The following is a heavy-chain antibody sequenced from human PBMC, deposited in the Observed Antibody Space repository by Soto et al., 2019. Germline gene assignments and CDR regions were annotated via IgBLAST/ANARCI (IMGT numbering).Heavy chain of an antibody. CDR2: IYYSGST. CDR1: GGSISPYY. V-gene: IGHV4-59*08. D-gene: IGHD1-26*01. J-gene: IGHJ3*02. Sequence: PSETLSLTCTVSGGSISPYYWSWIRQPPGKGLEWVGYIYYSGSTNYNPSLKSRVTISVDTSKNQFSLKLSSVTAADTAVYYCARRYRSAFDIWGQGTMVTVSS. CDR3: ARRYRSAFDI.